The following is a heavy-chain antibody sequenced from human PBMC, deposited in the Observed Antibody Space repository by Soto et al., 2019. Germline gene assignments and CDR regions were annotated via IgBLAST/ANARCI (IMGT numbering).Heavy chain of an antibody. J-gene: IGHJ4*02. CDR1: GGSISSDNW. Sequence: QVQLQESGPGLVRPSGTLSLTCAVSGGSISSDNWWGWVRQPPGKGLEWIGEIYHTGITNYNPSLKSRVIMSVDKSKNQFSLRLTSVTAADTAVFYCARFGSPSLLLGKLAPYYFDYWGQGILVTVSS. D-gene: IGHD3-16*01. CDR3: ARFGSPSLLLGKLAPYYFDY. CDR2: IYHTGIT. V-gene: IGHV4-4*02.